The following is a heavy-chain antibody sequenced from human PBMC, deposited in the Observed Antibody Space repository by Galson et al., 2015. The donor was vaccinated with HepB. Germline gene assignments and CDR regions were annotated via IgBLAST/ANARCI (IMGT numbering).Heavy chain of an antibody. CDR1: GYSFTSYW. J-gene: IGHJ2*01. Sequence: QSGAEVKKPGESLKISCKGSGYSFTSYWIGWVRQMPGKGLEWMGIIYPGDSDTRYSPSFQGQVTISADKSISTAYLQWSSLKASDTAMYYCARAYCGGDCYSVNWYFDLWGRGTLVTVSS. CDR3: ARAYCGGDCYSVNWYFDL. V-gene: IGHV5-51*03. CDR2: IYPGDSDT. D-gene: IGHD2-21*02.